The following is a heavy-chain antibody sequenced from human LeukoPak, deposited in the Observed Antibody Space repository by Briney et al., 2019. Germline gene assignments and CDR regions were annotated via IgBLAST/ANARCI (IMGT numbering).Heavy chain of an antibody. CDR2: INAGNGNT. V-gene: IGHV1-3*03. J-gene: IGHJ5*02. CDR1: GYTFTSYA. CDR3: ARGGRTGVRGVISPWFDP. Sequence: ASVKVSCKASGYTFTSYAMHWVRQAPGQRLEWMGWINAGNGNTKYSQEFQGRVTITRDTSASTAYMELSSLRSEDMAVYYCARGGRTGVRGVISPWFDPWGQGTLVTVSS. D-gene: IGHD3-10*01.